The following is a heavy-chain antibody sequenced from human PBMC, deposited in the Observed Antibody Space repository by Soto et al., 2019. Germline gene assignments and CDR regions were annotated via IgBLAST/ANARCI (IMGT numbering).Heavy chain of an antibody. J-gene: IGHJ6*02. CDR3: ARGDSTDCSNGVCSFFYNHDMDV. D-gene: IGHD2-8*01. Sequence: ASVKVSCKASGYSFTDYHIHWVRQAPGQGLEWLGRINPKSGGTSTAQKFQGWVTMTTDTSISTASVELTRLTSDDTATYYCARGDSTDCSNGVCSFFYNHDMDVWGQGTTVTVSS. CDR1: GYSFTDYH. V-gene: IGHV1-2*04. CDR2: INPKSGGT.